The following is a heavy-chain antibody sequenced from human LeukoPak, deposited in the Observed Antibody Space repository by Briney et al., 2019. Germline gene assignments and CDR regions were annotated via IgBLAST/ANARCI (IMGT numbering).Heavy chain of an antibody. V-gene: IGHV3-7*01. CDR1: GFTFSDHY. J-gene: IGHJ4*02. D-gene: IGHD6-6*01. Sequence: GGSLRLSCAASGFTFSDHYMDWVRQAPGKGLEWVANIKPDGTEKYYVDSLKGRFTISRDNAKNSLYLQMNSLRVEDTAVYYCARGGNSSWDYWGQGALVTVSS. CDR3: ARGGNSSWDY. CDR2: IKPDGTEK.